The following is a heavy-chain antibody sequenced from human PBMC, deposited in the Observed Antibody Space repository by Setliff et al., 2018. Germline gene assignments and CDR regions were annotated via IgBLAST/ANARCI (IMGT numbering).Heavy chain of an antibody. CDR3: ASRRGLEWSLGAFDI. CDR1: GYTFTGYY. CDR2: IDPNGGDT. D-gene: IGHD3-3*01. V-gene: IGHV1-2*06. J-gene: IGHJ3*02. Sequence: ASVKVSCKASGYTFTGYYIHWVRQAPGQGLEWMGRIDPNGGDTKYAQKFQGRVTMTRDTSISTAYMELSRLRSDDTAVYYCASRRGLEWSLGAFDIWGQGTMVTVSS.